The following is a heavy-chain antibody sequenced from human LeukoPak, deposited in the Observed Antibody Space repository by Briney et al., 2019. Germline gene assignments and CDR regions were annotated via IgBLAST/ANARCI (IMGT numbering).Heavy chain of an antibody. CDR1: GGSFSGNY. J-gene: IGHJ5*02. CDR2: VNHSGST. CDR3: AREGGGDYPIDNWFDP. Sequence: PSETLSLTCAVYGGSFSGNYWSWIRQSPGKGLEWIGEVNHSGSTNYNPSLKSRVTISVDTSKNQFSLKLTSVTAADTAVYYCAREGGGDYPIDNWFDPWGQGTLVTVSS. D-gene: IGHD3-16*01. V-gene: IGHV4-34*01.